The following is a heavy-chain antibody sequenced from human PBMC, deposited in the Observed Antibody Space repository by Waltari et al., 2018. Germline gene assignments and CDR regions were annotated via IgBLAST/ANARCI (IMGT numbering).Heavy chain of an antibody. D-gene: IGHD4-17*01. J-gene: IGHJ6*03. CDR3: ASVVGDSGGYYYYMDV. CDR2: IIPIFGTA. Sequence: QVQLVQSGAEVKKPGSSVKVSCKASGGTFSSYAISWVRQAPGQGLEWMGRIIPIFGTANYAQKFQGRVTITADKSTSTAYMELSSLRSEDTAVYYCASVVGDSGGYYYYMDVWGKGTTVTVSS. V-gene: IGHV1-69*13. CDR1: GGTFSSYA.